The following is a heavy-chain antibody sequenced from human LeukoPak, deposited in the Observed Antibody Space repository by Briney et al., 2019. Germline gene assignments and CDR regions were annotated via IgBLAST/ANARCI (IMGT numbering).Heavy chain of an antibody. CDR3: AKDFYGDYYFDY. CDR1: GFTFSDYY. Sequence: GGSLRLSCAASGFTFSDYYMSWIRQAPGKGLEWVSGISGSGGNTYYADSVKGRFTLSRDNSKNTLYLQMKSLRAEDTAVYFCAKDFYGDYYFDYWGQGTLVTVSS. J-gene: IGHJ4*02. V-gene: IGHV3-23*01. D-gene: IGHD4-17*01. CDR2: ISGSGGNT.